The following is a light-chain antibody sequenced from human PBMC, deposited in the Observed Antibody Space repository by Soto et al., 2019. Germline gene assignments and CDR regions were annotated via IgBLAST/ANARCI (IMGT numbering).Light chain of an antibody. Sequence: EIVLTQSPGTLSLSPGERATLSCRASQSVSTNYLARYQRKPGQAPRLLIYGASSRATNIPDRFSGSGSGTDFTLTISRLAPEDSAVYYCQQYGSSPLTFGGGTKV. CDR2: GAS. J-gene: IGKJ4*01. CDR1: QSVSTNY. CDR3: QQYGSSPLT. V-gene: IGKV3-20*01.